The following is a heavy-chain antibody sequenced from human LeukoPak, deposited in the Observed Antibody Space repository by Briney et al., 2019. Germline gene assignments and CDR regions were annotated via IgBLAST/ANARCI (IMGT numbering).Heavy chain of an antibody. J-gene: IGHJ4*02. V-gene: IGHV3-15*07. CDR1: GFTFSSTW. Sequence: GGSLRLSCAASGFTFSSTWMNWVRQAPGKGLEWVGRIKSKSDGGTIDYAAPVKGRFTTSRDDSKNTLYLQMHSLTTEDTAVYYCATTRTYWGQGTLVTVSS. CDR3: ATTRTY. CDR2: IKSKSDGGTI.